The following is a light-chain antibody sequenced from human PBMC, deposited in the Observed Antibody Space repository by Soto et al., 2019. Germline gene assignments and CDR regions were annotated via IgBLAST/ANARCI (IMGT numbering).Light chain of an antibody. J-gene: IGKJ4*01. CDR2: SAS. CDR3: QQVHSFPLT. CDR1: QGISSR. V-gene: IGKV1-12*01. Sequence: DIQMTQSPSSLSASVGDRVTITCRASQGISSRLAWYQQKPGTAPELLIYSASTLESGVPSRFSGSGSGTEFTLTISNLQPEDFATYYCQQVHSFPLTFGGGTKVDIK.